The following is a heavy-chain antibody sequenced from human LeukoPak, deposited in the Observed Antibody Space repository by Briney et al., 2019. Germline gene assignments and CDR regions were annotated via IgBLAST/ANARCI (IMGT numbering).Heavy chain of an antibody. CDR2: IYPDDPDT. D-gene: IGHD2-15*01. J-gene: IGHJ4*02. V-gene: IGHV5-51*01. Sequence: GESLKISCKGSGYSFTNYWIGWVRQMPGKGLEWMGIIYPDDPDTRYSPSFQGQVTISADKSISTAYLQWSSLKASDSVMYYCARQKMGRRCSGGSCYSYYFDYWGQGTLVTVSS. CDR3: ARQKMGRRCSGGSCYSYYFDY. CDR1: GYSFTNYW.